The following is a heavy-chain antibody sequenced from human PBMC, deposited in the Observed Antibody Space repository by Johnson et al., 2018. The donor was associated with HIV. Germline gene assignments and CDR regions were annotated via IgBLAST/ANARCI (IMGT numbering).Heavy chain of an antibody. CDR2: ISSSSSTT. CDR3: ARSRGGCDYDSSGDRGAFEI. Sequence: QVQLVESGGGLVKPGGSLRLSCAASVFSFSDYYMTWIRQAPGKGLEWVSYISSSSSTTYYADSVKGRFTISRDNSKNTLYLQMNSLGAEDTAVYYCARSRGGCDYDSSGDRGAFEIWGQGTMVTVSS. D-gene: IGHD3-22*01. CDR1: VFSFSDYY. V-gene: IGHV3-11*04. J-gene: IGHJ3*02.